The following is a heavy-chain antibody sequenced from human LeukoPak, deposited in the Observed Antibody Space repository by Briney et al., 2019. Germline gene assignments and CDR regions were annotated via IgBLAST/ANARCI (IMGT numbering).Heavy chain of an antibody. CDR1: GGSVSSYY. J-gene: IGHJ4*02. Sequence: PSETLSLTCSVSGGSVSSYYWSWIRQSPGKGLEWIGYIHNSGRTNYNPSLKSRVTGFVDTSKNQVSLRLSSVTAADTAVYYCTRHGTISSESYFDYWGQGALVTVSS. CDR2: IHNSGRT. CDR3: TRHGTISSESYFDY. D-gene: IGHD1-14*01. V-gene: IGHV4-59*08.